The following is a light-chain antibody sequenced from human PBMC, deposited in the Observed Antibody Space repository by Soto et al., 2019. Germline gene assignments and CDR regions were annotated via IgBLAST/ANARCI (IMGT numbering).Light chain of an antibody. Sequence: SQTVYLGGRGILSCRASQTVSSNYLAWCQQRPGQAPRLLIYGASTRAAGIPDRFSGSGSGLDFTMTISRIGLGDCDVYLCQQYTGEATTLGQGTRLEIK. CDR3: QQYTGEATT. V-gene: IGKV3-20*01. J-gene: IGKJ5*01. CDR2: GAS. CDR1: QTVSSNY.